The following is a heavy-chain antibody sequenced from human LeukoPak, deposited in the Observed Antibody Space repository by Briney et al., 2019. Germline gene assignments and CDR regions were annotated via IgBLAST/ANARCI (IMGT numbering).Heavy chain of an antibody. CDR2: IHGTGGTT. CDR1: GFTFSTYS. J-gene: IGHJ3*01. V-gene: IGHV3-48*04. Sequence: PGGSLRLSCAASGFTFSTYSMNWVRRAPGRGLEWVSYIHGTGGTTYYADSVKGRFTISIDNAKNSLYLHMNTLRAEDTAVYYCASWPGWYTFDVWGQGTMVAASS. CDR3: ASWPGWYTFDV. D-gene: IGHD6-19*01.